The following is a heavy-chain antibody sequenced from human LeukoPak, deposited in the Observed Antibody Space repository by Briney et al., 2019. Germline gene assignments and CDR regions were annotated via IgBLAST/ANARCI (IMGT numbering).Heavy chain of an antibody. D-gene: IGHD6-19*01. CDR1: GGTFSSYA. J-gene: IGHJ5*02. Sequence: ASVKVSCKASGGTFSSYAISWVRQAPGQGLEWMGRIIPIFGIANYAQKFQGRVTITADKSTSTAYMELSSLRSEDTAVYYCARDYPKYSSGSRWFDPWGQGTLVTVSS. CDR2: IIPIFGIA. CDR3: ARDYPKYSSGSRWFDP. V-gene: IGHV1-69*04.